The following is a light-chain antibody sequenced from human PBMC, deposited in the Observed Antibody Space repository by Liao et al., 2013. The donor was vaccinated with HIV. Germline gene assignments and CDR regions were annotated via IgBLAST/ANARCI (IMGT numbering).Light chain of an antibody. Sequence: SYELTQPPSVSVSPGQTASITCSGDKLGDEDVSWYQQKSGQSPVLVIYQDSKRPSGIPARFSGFNSRNTATLIIYETQAMDEADYYCQAWDRGVIFGGGTKVTVL. CDR3: QAWDRGVI. J-gene: IGLJ2*01. CDR1: KLGDED. CDR2: QDS. V-gene: IGLV3-1*01.